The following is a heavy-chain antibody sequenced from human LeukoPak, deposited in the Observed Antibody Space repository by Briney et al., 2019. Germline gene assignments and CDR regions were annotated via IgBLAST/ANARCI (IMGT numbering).Heavy chain of an antibody. J-gene: IGHJ4*02. CDR3: ARRRYCSSTSCRRYFDY. CDR1: GYSFTSYW. CDR2: IYPGDSDT. V-gene: IGHV5-51*01. Sequence: GESLKISCKGSGYSFTSYWIGWVGQMPGKGLEWMGIIYPGDSDTRYSPSFQGQVTISADKSISTAYLQWSSLKASDTAMYYCARRRYCSSTSCRRYFDYWGQGTLVTVSS. D-gene: IGHD2-2*01.